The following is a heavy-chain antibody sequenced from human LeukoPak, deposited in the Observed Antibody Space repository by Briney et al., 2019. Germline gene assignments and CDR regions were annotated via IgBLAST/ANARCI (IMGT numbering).Heavy chain of an antibody. D-gene: IGHD6-13*01. Sequence: SETLSLTCTVSGGSISSTTHYWSWIRQPPGKGLEWIGYVSYSGSTDYNPSLKSRVTISGDTSKNQFSLKMSSVTAADTAVYYCARGSSSWYYFDYWGQGTLVTVSS. CDR1: GGSISSTTHY. CDR3: ARGSSSWYYFDY. CDR2: VSYSGST. J-gene: IGHJ4*02. V-gene: IGHV4-61*01.